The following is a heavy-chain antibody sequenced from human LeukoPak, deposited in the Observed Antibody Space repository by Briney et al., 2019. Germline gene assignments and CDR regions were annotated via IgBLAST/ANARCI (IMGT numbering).Heavy chain of an antibody. Sequence: SETLSLTCTVSGASISGHYWTWIRQPPGKGLEWIGYIYSSGITNYNPSLTSRLTISVDTSSNQFSLDLRSMTAADTAVYYCARHLSSSRNFDYWGRGTLVTVSS. V-gene: IGHV4-59*08. J-gene: IGHJ4*02. CDR3: ARHLSSSRNFDY. CDR2: IYSSGIT. D-gene: IGHD6-13*01. CDR1: GASISGHY.